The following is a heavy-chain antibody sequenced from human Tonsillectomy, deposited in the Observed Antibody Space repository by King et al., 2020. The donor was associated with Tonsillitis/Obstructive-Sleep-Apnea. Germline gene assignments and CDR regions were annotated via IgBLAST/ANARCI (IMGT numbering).Heavy chain of an antibody. CDR1: GGSVSSTSYY. CDR2: IYYSGTT. D-gene: IGHD4-11*01. V-gene: IGHV4-39*01. J-gene: IGHJ6*03. Sequence: QMQLQESGPGLVKPSETLSLTCTVSGGSVSSTSYYWGWVRQPPGKGLEWIGSIYYSGTTYYNPSLESRVTVSVDTSKNQFSLKLNSVTAADTAVYYCARHVDYTREYYYCLDVWGTGTPVTVAS. CDR3: ARHVDYTREYYYCLDV.